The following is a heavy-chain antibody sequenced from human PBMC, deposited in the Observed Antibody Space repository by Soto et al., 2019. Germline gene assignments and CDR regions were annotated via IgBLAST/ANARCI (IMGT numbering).Heavy chain of an antibody. Sequence: QVQLVQSGAEVKKPGSSVKVSCKASGGTFSSYAISWVRQAPGQGLEWMGGIIPIFGTANYAQKFQGRVTITADESTSTAYMELSRLRSEDTAVYYCARGPYDYVWVSYRHPFDYLGQGTLVTVSS. D-gene: IGHD3-16*02. V-gene: IGHV1-69*01. CDR3: ARGPYDYVWVSYRHPFDY. CDR2: IIPIFGTA. J-gene: IGHJ4*02. CDR1: GGTFSSYA.